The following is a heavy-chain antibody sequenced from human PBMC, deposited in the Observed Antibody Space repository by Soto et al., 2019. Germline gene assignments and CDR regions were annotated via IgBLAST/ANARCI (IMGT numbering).Heavy chain of an antibody. CDR2: ISGSGGST. Sequence: GGSLRLSCAASGFTFSSYAMSWVRQAPGKGLEWVSAISGSGGSTYYADSVKGRFTISRDNSKNTLYLQMNSLRAEDTAVYYCAKDYSGGDSSGYYGSYYFDYWGQGTLVTVSS. J-gene: IGHJ4*02. V-gene: IGHV3-23*01. CDR1: GFTFSSYA. CDR3: AKDYSGGDSSGYYGSYYFDY. D-gene: IGHD3-22*01.